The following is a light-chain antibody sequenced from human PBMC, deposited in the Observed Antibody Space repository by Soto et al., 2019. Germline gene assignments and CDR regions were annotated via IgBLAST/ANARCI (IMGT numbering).Light chain of an antibody. CDR3: QQYGSSPWT. J-gene: IGKJ1*01. V-gene: IGKV3-20*01. Sequence: EIVLTQSPGTLSLSPGERATLSCRASKSVSSSYLAWYQQKPAQAPRLLIYGASSRATGTPARFSGSGSGTDFTLTISRLEPAVFAVYYCQQYGSSPWTFGQGTKVEIK. CDR2: GAS. CDR1: KSVSSSY.